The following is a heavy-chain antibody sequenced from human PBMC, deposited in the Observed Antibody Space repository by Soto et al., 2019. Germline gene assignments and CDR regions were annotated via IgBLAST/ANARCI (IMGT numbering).Heavy chain of an antibody. J-gene: IGHJ4*02. V-gene: IGHV4-59*01. CDR2: IYYSGST. CDR3: ARGKIFDY. Sequence: SETLSLTCTVSGGSISSYYWSWIRQPPGKGLEWIGYIYYSGSTNYNPSLKSRVTISVDTSKNQFSLKLSCVTAADTAVYYCARGKIFDYWGQGTLVTVSS. CDR1: GGSISSYY.